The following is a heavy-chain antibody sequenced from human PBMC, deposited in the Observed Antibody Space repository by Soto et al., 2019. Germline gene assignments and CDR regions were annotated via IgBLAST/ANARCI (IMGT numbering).Heavy chain of an antibody. CDR1: GYSFTSYW. Sequence: PGESLKISCKGSGYSFTSYWIGWVRQMPGKGLEWMGIIYPGDSDTRYSPSFQGQVTISADKSISTAYLQWSSLKASDTAMYYCARRRGKEREYSSSSSYYYYYYMDVWGKGTTVTVSS. D-gene: IGHD6-6*01. CDR2: IYPGDSDT. CDR3: ARRRGKEREYSSSSSYYYYYYMDV. J-gene: IGHJ6*03. V-gene: IGHV5-51*01.